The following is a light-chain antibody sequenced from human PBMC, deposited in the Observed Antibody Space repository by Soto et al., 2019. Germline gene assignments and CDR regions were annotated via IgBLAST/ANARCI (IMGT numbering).Light chain of an antibody. J-gene: IGKJ1*01. V-gene: IGKV3-20*01. CDR2: GAS. CDR1: QSVSSSY. CDR3: QQYGSSPWT. Sequence: EIVLTQSPGTLSLSPGERATLSCRASQSVSSSYLAWYQQKPGQAPRLLIYGASSRATGIPDRFSGSGSGTDFTLAISRLDPEPFAVYYCQQYGSSPWTFVQGTKVEIK.